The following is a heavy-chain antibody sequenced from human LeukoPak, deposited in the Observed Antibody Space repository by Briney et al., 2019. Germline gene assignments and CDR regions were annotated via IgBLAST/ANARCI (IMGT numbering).Heavy chain of an antibody. CDR3: ARDFNVVVVTPGTVDY. CDR1: GYTFTGYY. J-gene: IGHJ4*02. D-gene: IGHD4-23*01. CDR2: INPNSGGT. V-gene: IGHV1-2*06. Sequence: ASVKVSCKASGYTFTGYYTHWVRQAPGQGLEGMGRINPNSGGTNYAQKFQGRVTMTRDTSISTAYMELSRLRSDGTAVYYCARDFNVVVVTPGTVDYWGQGTLVTVSS.